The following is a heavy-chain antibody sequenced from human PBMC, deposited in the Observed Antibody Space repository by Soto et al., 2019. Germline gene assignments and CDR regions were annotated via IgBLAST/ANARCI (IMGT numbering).Heavy chain of an antibody. V-gene: IGHV1-18*01. CDR1: GYTFTSYG. Sequence: ASVKVSCKASGYTFTSYGISWVRQAPGQGLEWMGWISAYNGNTNYAQKLQGRVTVTTDTSTSTAYMELRSLRSDDTAVYYCARDYPGSSSSWPIDYWGQGTLVTVSS. CDR3: ARDYPGSSSSWPIDY. D-gene: IGHD6-13*01. CDR2: ISAYNGNT. J-gene: IGHJ4*02.